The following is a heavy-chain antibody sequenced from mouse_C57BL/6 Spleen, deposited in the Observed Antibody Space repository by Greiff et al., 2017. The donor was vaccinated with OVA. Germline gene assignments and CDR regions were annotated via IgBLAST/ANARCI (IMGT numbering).Heavy chain of an antibody. V-gene: IGHV1-39*01. Sequence: VQLKESGPELVKPGASVKISCKASGYSFTDYHMNWVKQSNGKSLEWIGVINPNCGTTSYNHKVKGNATFTVDQSSSTAYMHINRLTSVDSAVYDRSSSHYYGSSYNWYFDVWGTGTTVTVSS. CDR1: GYSFTDYH. J-gene: IGHJ1*03. D-gene: IGHD1-1*01. CDR3: SSSHYYGSSYNWYFDV. CDR2: INPNCGTT.